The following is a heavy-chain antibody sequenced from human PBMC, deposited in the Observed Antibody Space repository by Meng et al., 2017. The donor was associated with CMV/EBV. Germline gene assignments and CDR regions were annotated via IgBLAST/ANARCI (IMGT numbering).Heavy chain of an antibody. CDR1: GFTFSSYS. J-gene: IGHJ3*02. D-gene: IGHD3-3*01. V-gene: IGHV3-48*04. CDR3: ARDPPMYYDFWSGYLYDAFDI. Sequence: ETLSLTCAASGFTFSSYSMNWVRQAPGKGLEWVSYISSSSSTIYYADSVKGRFTISRDNAKNSLYLQMNSLRAEDTAVYYCARDPPMYYDFWSGYLYDAFDIWGQGTMVTVSS. CDR2: ISSSSSTI.